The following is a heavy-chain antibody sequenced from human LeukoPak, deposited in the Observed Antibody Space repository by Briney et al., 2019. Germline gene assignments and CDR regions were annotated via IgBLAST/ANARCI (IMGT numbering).Heavy chain of an antibody. CDR2: IKQDGSEK. J-gene: IGHJ6*03. D-gene: IGHD4-17*01. CDR3: ARENGDYGYYYYYYYMDV. Sequence: GGSLRLSCAASGFTFSSYWMSWVRQAPGKGLEWVANIKQDGSEKYYVDSVKGRFTISRDNAKNSLYLQMNSLRADDSAVYYCARENGDYGYYYYYYYMDVWGKGTTVTVSS. CDR1: GFTFSSYW. V-gene: IGHV3-7*01.